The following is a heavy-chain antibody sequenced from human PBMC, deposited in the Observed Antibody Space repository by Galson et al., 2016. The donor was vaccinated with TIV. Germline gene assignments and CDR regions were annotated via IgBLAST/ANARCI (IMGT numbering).Heavy chain of an antibody. D-gene: IGHD2-15*01. CDR3: TTELGYYSGGYCYYFDY. J-gene: IGHJ4*02. V-gene: IGHV3-15*01. CDR2: IKSNFDGGTT. CDR1: GFIFSNAW. Sequence: SLRLSCAASGFIFSNAWMSWVRQAPGKGLEWVGRIKSNFDGGTTDYAAPVKGRFTISRHDSKNTLFLQMNRPKTEDTAVYYCTTELGYYSGGYCYYFDYWGQGTLVTVSS.